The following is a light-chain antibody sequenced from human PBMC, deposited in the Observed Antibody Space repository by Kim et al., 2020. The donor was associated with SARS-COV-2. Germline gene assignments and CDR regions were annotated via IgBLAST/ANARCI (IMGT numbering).Light chain of an antibody. CDR2: DGT. CDR1: NRYVGAYSE. J-gene: IGLJ2*01. Sequence: GQPTTMSYTGPNRYVGAYSEESWHEQHPVKAPKLLLYDGTNRTSGVSNRFPGSKSGNAAAQTISGLQAEDEADYYCSSYTRRSNVVFGGGTQLTVL. V-gene: IGLV2-14*03. CDR3: SSYTRRSNVV.